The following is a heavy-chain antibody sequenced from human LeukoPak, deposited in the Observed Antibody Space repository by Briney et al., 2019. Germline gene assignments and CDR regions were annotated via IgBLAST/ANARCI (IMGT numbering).Heavy chain of an antibody. CDR1: GGSISGYY. J-gene: IGHJ4*02. V-gene: IGHV4-59*01. D-gene: IGHD6-13*01. CDR3: ARDRPGGSSLDY. Sequence: KPSETLSLTCTVSGGSISGYYWSWIRQPPGKGLEWIAYIYYSGSTNYNPSLKSRVTISVDTSKNQFSLKLTSVTAADTAVYYCARDRPGGSSLDYWGQGTLVTVSS. CDR2: IYYSGST.